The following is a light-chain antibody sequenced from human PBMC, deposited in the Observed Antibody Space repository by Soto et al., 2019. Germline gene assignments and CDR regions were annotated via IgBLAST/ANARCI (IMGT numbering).Light chain of an antibody. CDR1: QSVTSAW. V-gene: IGKV3-20*01. Sequence: EIVLTQSPGTLSLSPGERATLSCRASQSVTSAWLVWYQQKPGQAPSLLIYGATSRATGIPDRFSGSGSGADFTLTISRLEPEDFAVYYCQLYGSSAPNYTFGQGTKLEIK. CDR2: GAT. CDR3: QLYGSSAPNYT. J-gene: IGKJ2*01.